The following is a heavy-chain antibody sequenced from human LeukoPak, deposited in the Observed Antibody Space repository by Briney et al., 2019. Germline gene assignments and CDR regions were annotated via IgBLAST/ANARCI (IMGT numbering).Heavy chain of an antibody. D-gene: IGHD6-6*01. J-gene: IGHJ4*02. CDR1: GFTFSSYA. CDR2: ISGSGGST. V-gene: IGHV3-23*01. CDR3: AKDTQYSIRPAPSDY. Sequence: GGSLRLSCAASGFTFSSYAMSWVRQAPGKGLEWVSAISGSGGSTYYADSVKGRFTISRDNSKNTLYLQMNSLRAEDTAVYYCAKDTQYSIRPAPSDYWGQGTLATVSS.